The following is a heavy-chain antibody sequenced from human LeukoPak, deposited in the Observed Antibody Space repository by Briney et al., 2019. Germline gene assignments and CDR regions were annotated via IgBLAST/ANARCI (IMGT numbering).Heavy chain of an antibody. D-gene: IGHD2-21*01. CDR2: INHSGST. CDR1: GFIVSNNY. J-gene: IGHJ6*02. Sequence: PGGSLRLSCAASGFIVSNNYMSWIRQPPGKGLEWIGEINHSGSTNYSPSFKSRVTISIDTSKNQFSLKLSSVTAADTAVYHCARVSRDCNNNTCLFTGMDVWGQGTTVTVSS. V-gene: IGHV4-34*01. CDR3: ARVSRDCNNNTCLFTGMDV.